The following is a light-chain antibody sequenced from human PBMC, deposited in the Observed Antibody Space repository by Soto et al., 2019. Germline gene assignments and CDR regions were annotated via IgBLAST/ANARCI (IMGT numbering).Light chain of an antibody. CDR3: SSYASSSTVI. V-gene: IGLV2-14*01. CDR2: DVS. CDR1: SSDVGAYNY. Sequence: QAVLTQPASVSGSPGQSITISCTGTSSDVGAYNYVSWYQQHPVKAPKLTIYDVSSRPSGISNRFSGSKSGNTASLTISGVQAEDEADYYCSSYASSSTVIFGGGTKLTVL. J-gene: IGLJ2*01.